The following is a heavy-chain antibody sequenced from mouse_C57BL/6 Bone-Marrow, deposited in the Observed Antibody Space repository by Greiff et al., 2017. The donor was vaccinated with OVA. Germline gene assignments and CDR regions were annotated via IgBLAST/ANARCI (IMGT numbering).Heavy chain of an antibody. V-gene: IGHV1-50*01. D-gene: IGHD3-1*01. CDR3: YSFCFAY. CDR2: IDPSDSYN. Sequence: QVHVKQPGAELVKPGASVKLSCKASGYTFTSYWMQWVKQRPGQGLEWIGEIDPSDSYNNYNPKFKGKATFTVDTSSSTAYMQLSSLTSEDSAVYYCYSFCFAYWGQGTLVTVSA. CDR1: GYTFTSYW. J-gene: IGHJ3*01.